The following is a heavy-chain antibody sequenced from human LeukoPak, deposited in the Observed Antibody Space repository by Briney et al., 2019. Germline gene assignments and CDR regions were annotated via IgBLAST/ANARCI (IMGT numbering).Heavy chain of an antibody. Sequence: SETLSLTCTASGGSISSYYWSWIRQPPGKGLEWIGYIYYTGSTNYNPSLKSRVTISVDTSKNQFSLNLSSVTAADTAMYYCAREAGATYDAFDIWGQGTMVTVSS. CDR1: GGSISSYY. CDR3: AREAGATYDAFDI. D-gene: IGHD1-26*01. J-gene: IGHJ3*02. CDR2: IYYTGST. V-gene: IGHV4-59*01.